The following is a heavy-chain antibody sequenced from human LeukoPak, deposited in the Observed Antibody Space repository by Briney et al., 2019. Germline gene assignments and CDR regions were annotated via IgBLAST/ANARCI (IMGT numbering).Heavy chain of an antibody. J-gene: IGHJ4*02. CDR2: IYPGDSDT. CDR1: GYSFTSYW. Sequence: GGSLKISCKGSGYSFTSYWIGWVRQMPGKGLEWMGIIYPGDSDTRYSPSFQGQVTISADKSISTAYLQWSSLKASDTAMYYCARRGYCSSTSCYKGVDYWGQGTLVTVSS. CDR3: ARRGYCSSTSCYKGVDY. V-gene: IGHV5-51*01. D-gene: IGHD2-2*02.